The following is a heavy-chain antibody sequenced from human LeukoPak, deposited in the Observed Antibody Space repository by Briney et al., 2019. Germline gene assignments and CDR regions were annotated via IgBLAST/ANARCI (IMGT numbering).Heavy chain of an antibody. J-gene: IGHJ5*02. V-gene: IGHV3-30-3*01. CDR2: ISYDGSNK. Sequence: GGSLRLSCAASGFTFSSYAMPWVRQAPGKGLEWVAVISYDGSNKYYADSVKGRFTISRDNAKNSLYLQMNSLRAEDTALYYCAKDSTPVGYQANWFDPWGQGTLVTVSS. D-gene: IGHD2-2*01. CDR1: GFTFSSYA. CDR3: AKDSTPVGYQANWFDP.